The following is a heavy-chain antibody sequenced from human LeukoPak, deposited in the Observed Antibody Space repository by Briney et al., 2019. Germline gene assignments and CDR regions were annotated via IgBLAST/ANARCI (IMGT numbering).Heavy chain of an antibody. Sequence: RASVKVSWKASGGTFSSYAISWVRQAPVQGLEWMGGIIPIFGTANYAQKFQGRVTITADESTSTAYMELSSLRSEDTAVYYCARFGHGQHGSGSSLNWFDPWGQGTLVTVSS. V-gene: IGHV1-69*13. CDR1: GGTFSSYA. CDR2: IIPIFGTA. D-gene: IGHD3-10*01. J-gene: IGHJ5*02. CDR3: ARFGHGQHGSGSSLNWFDP.